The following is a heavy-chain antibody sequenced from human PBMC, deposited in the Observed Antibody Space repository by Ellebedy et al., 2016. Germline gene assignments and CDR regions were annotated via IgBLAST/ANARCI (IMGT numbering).Heavy chain of an antibody. V-gene: IGHV1-46*01. J-gene: IGHJ4*02. CDR2: INPSGGTT. D-gene: IGHD2/OR15-2a*01. CDR1: GYTFTNYY. Sequence: ASVKVSCKASGYTFTNYYMHWVRQAPGQGLEWMGIINPSGGTTSYAQKFQGRVTMTSDTSTSTVYMEVRSLRSEDTAVFYCARAPGLKNSYFHYWGQGTLVTVSS. CDR3: ARAPGLKNSYFHY.